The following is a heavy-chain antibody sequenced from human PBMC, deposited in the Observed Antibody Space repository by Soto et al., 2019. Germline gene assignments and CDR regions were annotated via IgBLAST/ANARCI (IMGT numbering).Heavy chain of an antibody. D-gene: IGHD1-26*01. CDR2: MEPSTGRT. J-gene: IGHJ4*02. V-gene: IGHV1-8*01. Sequence: QVQLVQSGAEVREPGASVKVSCKASGYSFTSLDINWVRQTAGQGLEWMGWMEPSTGRTGYAQKFQGRVTMTRDTSINTAYMELTNLTSDDTAFYYCARGVSAGVDYWGQGTLVIVSS. CDR1: GYSFTSLD. CDR3: ARGVSAGVDY.